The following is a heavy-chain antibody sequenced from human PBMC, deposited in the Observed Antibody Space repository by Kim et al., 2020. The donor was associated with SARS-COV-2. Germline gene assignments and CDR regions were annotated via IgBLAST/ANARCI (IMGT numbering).Heavy chain of an antibody. CDR1: GFTFSNAW. Sequence: GGSLRLSCAASGFTFSNAWMSWVRQAPGKGLEWVGRIKSKTDGGTTDYAAPVKGRFTISRDDSKNTLYLQMNSLKTEDTAVYYCTTRRTYYYDSSGYVWGQGTLVTVSS. D-gene: IGHD3-22*01. V-gene: IGHV3-15*01. CDR2: IKSKTDGGTT. CDR3: TTRRTYYYDSSGYV. J-gene: IGHJ4*02.